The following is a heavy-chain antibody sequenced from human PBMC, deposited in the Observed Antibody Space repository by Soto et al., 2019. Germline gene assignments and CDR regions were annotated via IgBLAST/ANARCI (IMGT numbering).Heavy chain of an antibody. CDR2: TKQDGTEK. CDR3: TTSPHRDSERVFV. J-gene: IGHJ6*02. CDR1: GFTFSTYW. D-gene: IGHD1-26*01. Sequence: GGSLRLSCAASGFTFSTYWMSWVRRTPGKGLEWVANTKQDGTEKYYVDSVRGRLTVSRDNAKSSLYLQMNSLRVEDTAVYYCTTSPHRDSERVFVWGQGTTVTVSS. V-gene: IGHV3-7*01.